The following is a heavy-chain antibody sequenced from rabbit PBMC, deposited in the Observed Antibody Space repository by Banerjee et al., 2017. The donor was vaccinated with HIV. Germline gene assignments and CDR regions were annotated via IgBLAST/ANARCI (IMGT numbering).Heavy chain of an antibody. CDR1: GFSFSSSDW. D-gene: IGHD4-1*01. CDR3: ARDLAGVIGWNFGL. Sequence: QEQLEESGGDLVKPEGSLTLTCTASGFSFSSSDWICWVRQAPGKGLEWIACIVDGSSGSTYYASWAKGRFTISRTSSTTVALQMTSLTAADTATYFCARDLAGVIGWNFGLWGQGTLVTVS. V-gene: IGHV1S45*01. J-gene: IGHJ3*01. CDR2: IVDGSSGST.